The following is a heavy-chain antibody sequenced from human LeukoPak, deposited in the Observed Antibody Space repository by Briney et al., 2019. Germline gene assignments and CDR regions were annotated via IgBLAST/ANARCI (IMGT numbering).Heavy chain of an antibody. D-gene: IGHD5-24*01. V-gene: IGHV4-34*01. Sequence: SETLSLTCAVYGGSFSGYYWSWIRQPPGKGLEWIGEINHSGSTNYNPSLKSRVTTSVDTSKNQFSLKLSSVTAADTAVYYCASGLRDGYTSISYWGQGTLVTVSS. CDR2: INHSGST. CDR1: GGSFSGYY. CDR3: ASGLRDGYTSISY. J-gene: IGHJ4*02.